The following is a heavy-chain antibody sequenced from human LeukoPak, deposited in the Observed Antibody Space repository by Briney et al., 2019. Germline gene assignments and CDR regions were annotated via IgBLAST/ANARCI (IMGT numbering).Heavy chain of an antibody. Sequence: SETLSLTCTVSGGSISSYYWSWIRQPPGKGLEWIGYIYYSGSTNYNPSLKSRVTISVDTSKNQFSLKLSSVTAADTAVYYCATTELAYCGGDCYLYAFDIWGQGTMVTVSS. CDR1: GGSISSYY. V-gene: IGHV4-59*08. CDR3: ATTELAYCGGDCYLYAFDI. D-gene: IGHD2-21*01. CDR2: IYYSGST. J-gene: IGHJ3*02.